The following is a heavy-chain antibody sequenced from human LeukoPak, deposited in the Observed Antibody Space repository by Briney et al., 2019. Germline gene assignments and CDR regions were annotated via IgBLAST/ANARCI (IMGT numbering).Heavy chain of an antibody. J-gene: IGHJ4*02. Sequence: SQTLSLTCAISGDSVSSNSAAWNWIRQSPLRGLEWLGRSYFRSKWYNDYAVSVKSRITISPDTSKNQFSLQLNSVTPEDTAVYYCARDLRFLEWVFDYWGQGTLVTVSS. CDR2: SYFRSKWYN. CDR3: ARDLRFLEWVFDY. V-gene: IGHV6-1*01. D-gene: IGHD3-3*01. CDR1: GDSVSSNSAA.